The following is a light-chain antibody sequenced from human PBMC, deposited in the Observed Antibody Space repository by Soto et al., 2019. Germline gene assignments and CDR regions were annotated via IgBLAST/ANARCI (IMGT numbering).Light chain of an antibody. CDR2: DAS. J-gene: IGKJ4*01. Sequence: EIVLTQSPGTLSLSPGERATLSCRASQNVDKYLAWYQQKPGQAPRLLIYDASNRATGIPARFSGGGSGTDFTLTISGLEPEDFAVYYCQQRSNLLTFGGGTKVEI. CDR3: QQRSNLLT. V-gene: IGKV3-11*01. CDR1: QNVDKY.